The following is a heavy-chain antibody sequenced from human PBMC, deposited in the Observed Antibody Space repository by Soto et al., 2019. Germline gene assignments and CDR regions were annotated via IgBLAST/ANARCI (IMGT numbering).Heavy chain of an antibody. D-gene: IGHD5-12*01. CDR3: AREGSGYDFGWFDP. Sequence: QVQLVQSGGEVKKRGASVKVSCKASGYSFINYGLNWVRQIPGQGLEWMGWISPYNGNTKYAQKFQGRITLTRDTSTNTAHMDLRTLRSDDTAVYYCAREGSGYDFGWFDPWGQGTLVIVSS. CDR2: ISPYNGNT. CDR1: GYSFINYG. V-gene: IGHV1-18*01. J-gene: IGHJ5*02.